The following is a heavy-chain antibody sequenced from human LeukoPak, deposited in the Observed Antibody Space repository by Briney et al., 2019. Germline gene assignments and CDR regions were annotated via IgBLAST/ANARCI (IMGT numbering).Heavy chain of an antibody. CDR2: IIPIFGTA. Sequence: GSSVKVSCKASGGTFSSYANSWVRQAPGQGLEWMGGIIPIFGTANYAQKFQGRVTITTDESTSTAYMELSSLRSEDTAVYYCASFHGSGWHFGVYYFDYWGQGTLVTVSS. V-gene: IGHV1-69*05. D-gene: IGHD6-19*01. CDR3: ASFHGSGWHFGVYYFDY. CDR1: GGTFSSYA. J-gene: IGHJ4*02.